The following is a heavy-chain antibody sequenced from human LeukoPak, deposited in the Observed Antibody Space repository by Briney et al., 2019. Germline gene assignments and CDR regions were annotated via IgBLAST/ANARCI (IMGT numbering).Heavy chain of an antibody. V-gene: IGHV3-49*04. CDR1: GFTFGDYA. CDR3: RRGAKIDY. CDR2: IRSKAYGGTT. D-gene: IGHD3-10*01. J-gene: IGHJ4*02. Sequence: GGSLRLSCTASGFTFGDYAMSWVRQAPGKGLEWVGFIRSKAYGGTTEYAASVKGRFTISRDDSKSIAYLQMNSLKTEDTAVYCCRRGAKIDYWGQGTLVTVSS.